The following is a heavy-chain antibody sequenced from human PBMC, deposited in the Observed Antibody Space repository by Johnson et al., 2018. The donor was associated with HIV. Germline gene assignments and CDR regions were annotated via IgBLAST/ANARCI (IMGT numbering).Heavy chain of an antibody. V-gene: IGHV3-30*04. Sequence: QMLLVESGGGVVQPGRSLRLSCAASGFIFSDYAMHWVRLAPGKGLEWVAVTSYDEIKKNYADSVKGRFTISRDNSKNTLYLQMNSLRIEDTAVYYCAKQYYGSGGSVHAFDIWGQGTMVTVSS. CDR3: AKQYYGSGGSVHAFDI. D-gene: IGHD3-10*01. CDR1: GFIFSDYA. CDR2: TSYDEIKK. J-gene: IGHJ3*02.